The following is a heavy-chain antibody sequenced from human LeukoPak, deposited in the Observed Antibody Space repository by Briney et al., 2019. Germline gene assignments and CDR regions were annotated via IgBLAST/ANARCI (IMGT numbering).Heavy chain of an antibody. CDR1: GFTFSSYA. V-gene: IGHV3-23*01. J-gene: IGHJ1*01. Sequence: PGGSLRLSCAASGFTFSSYAMSWVRQAPGKGLEWVSAISGSGGSTYYADSVKGRFTISRDNSKNTLYLQMNSLRAEDTAVYYCAKGITMIVVVRLYFQHWGQGTLVTVSS. D-gene: IGHD3-22*01. CDR3: AKGITMIVVVRLYFQH. CDR2: ISGSGGST.